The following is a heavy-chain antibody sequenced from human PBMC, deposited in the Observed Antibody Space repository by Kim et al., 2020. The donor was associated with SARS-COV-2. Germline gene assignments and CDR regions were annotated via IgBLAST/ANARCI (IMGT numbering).Heavy chain of an antibody. CDR3: AKTTSGSGTGACDF. V-gene: IGHV3-23*01. CDR2: ISGGDGST. D-gene: IGHD3-10*01. CDR1: GFTFSNYA. J-gene: IGHJ4*02. Sequence: GGSLRLSCAASGFTFSNYAINWVRQAPGKGLEWVSVISGGDGSTYYADSVKGRFTISRDDSKNTLYLYVNSLRAEDTAVYYCAKTTSGSGTGACDFWGQGTLVTVSS.